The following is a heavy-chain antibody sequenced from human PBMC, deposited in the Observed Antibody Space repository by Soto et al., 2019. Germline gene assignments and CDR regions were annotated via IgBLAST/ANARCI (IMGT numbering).Heavy chain of an antibody. CDR1: GGSISNYY. CDR3: SRAPAPGRATSGPRYFFDY. D-gene: IGHD6-13*01. J-gene: IGHJ4*01. Sequence: SETLSLTCTVSGGSISNYYWIWIRQPPGKGLERIGYIYYSGSTNYNPSLQSRVTMLADTSKNQISLRLSSVIAADTAVYYCSRAPAPGRATSGPRYFFDYWGEGTLVTVS. V-gene: IGHV4-59*01. CDR2: IYYSGST.